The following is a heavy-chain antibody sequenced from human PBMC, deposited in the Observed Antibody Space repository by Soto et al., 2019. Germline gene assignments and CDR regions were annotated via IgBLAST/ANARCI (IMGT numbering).Heavy chain of an antibody. V-gene: IGHV1-8*01. Sequence: GASVKVSCKASGYTFTSYDINWVRQATGQGLEWMGWMNPNSGNTGYAQKFQGRVTMTRNTSIGTAYMELSRLRSDDTAVYYCAREFGDSGYDSPDYYYGMDVWGQGTTVTVSS. CDR2: MNPNSGNT. CDR1: GYTFTSYD. CDR3: AREFGDSGYDSPDYYYGMDV. J-gene: IGHJ6*02. D-gene: IGHD5-12*01.